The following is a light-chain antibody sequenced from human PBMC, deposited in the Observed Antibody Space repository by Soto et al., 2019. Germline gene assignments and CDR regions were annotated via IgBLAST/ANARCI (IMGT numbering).Light chain of an antibody. Sequence: QSALTQPPSASGSPGQSVTISCTGTSSDVGGYNYVSWYQQHPGKAPKLVIYEVTKRPSGVPDRFSGSKSGNTASLTVSGLQAEDEADYYCSSFTGASTIFGTGTKATAL. CDR2: EVT. CDR3: SSFTGASTI. CDR1: SSDVGGYNY. V-gene: IGLV2-8*01. J-gene: IGLJ1*01.